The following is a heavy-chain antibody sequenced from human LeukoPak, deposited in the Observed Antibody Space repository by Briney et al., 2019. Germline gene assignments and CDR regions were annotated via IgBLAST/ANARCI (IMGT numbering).Heavy chain of an antibody. D-gene: IGHD3-10*01. V-gene: IGHV1-46*01. CDR3: ARGTPTGGSGSYYSFDY. Sequence: ASVKVSCRASGYTFTSYYMHWVRQAPGQGLEWMGIINPSGGSTSYAQKFQGRVTMTRDTSTSTVYMELSSLRSEDTAMYYCARGTPTGGSGSYYSFDYWGQGTLVTVSS. CDR1: GYTFTSYY. CDR2: INPSGGST. J-gene: IGHJ4*02.